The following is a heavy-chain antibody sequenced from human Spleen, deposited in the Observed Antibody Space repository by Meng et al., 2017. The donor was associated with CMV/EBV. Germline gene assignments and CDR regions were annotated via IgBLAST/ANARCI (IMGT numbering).Heavy chain of an antibody. Sequence: GSLRLSCTVSGGSISSYYWSWIRQPPGKGLEWIGYIYYSGSTNYNPSLKSRVTISVDTSKNQFSLKLSSVTAADTAVYYCARHRGFWSGHYYRGRDFDFWGQGTLVTVSS. CDR2: IYYSGST. CDR3: ARHRGFWSGHYYRGRDFDF. J-gene: IGHJ4*02. V-gene: IGHV4-59*08. D-gene: IGHD3-3*01. CDR1: GGSISSYY.